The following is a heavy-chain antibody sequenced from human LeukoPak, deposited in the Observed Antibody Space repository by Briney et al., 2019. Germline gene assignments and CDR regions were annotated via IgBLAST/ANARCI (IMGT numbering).Heavy chain of an antibody. D-gene: IGHD1-26*01. CDR2: IKQDGSEK. V-gene: IGHV3-7*01. CDR3: ASRSGSYSHAFDI. Sequence: GGSLRLSCAASGFTFSSYWMSWVRQAPGKGLEWVANIKQDGSEKYYVGSVKGRFTISRDNAKNSLYLQMNSLRAEDTAVYYCASRSGSYSHAFDIWGQGTMVTVSS. CDR1: GFTFSSYW. J-gene: IGHJ3*02.